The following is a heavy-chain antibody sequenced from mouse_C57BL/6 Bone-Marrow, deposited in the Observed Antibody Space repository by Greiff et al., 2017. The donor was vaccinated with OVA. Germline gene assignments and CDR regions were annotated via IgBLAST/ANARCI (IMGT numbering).Heavy chain of an antibody. CDR1: GYAFSSSW. V-gene: IGHV1-82*01. CDR2: IYPGGGDT. D-gene: IGHD2-1*01. J-gene: IGHJ3*01. CDR3: AAIYYGNYGFAY. Sequence: QVQLQQSGPELVKPGASVKISCKASGYAFSSSWMNWVKQRPGKGLEWIGRIYPGGGDTNYNGNVKGKATLTADKSSSTAYMQLSSLTSEDSAVYFCAAIYYGNYGFAYWGQGTLVTVSA.